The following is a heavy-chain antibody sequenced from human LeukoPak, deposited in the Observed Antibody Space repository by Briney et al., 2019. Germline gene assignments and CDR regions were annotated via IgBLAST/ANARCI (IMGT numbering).Heavy chain of an antibody. CDR1: GYTFTSYY. V-gene: IGHV1-46*01. CDR3: ARETSLMGYSGGLGFNY. J-gene: IGHJ4*02. D-gene: IGHD6-19*01. Sequence: ASVKVSCKASGYTFTSYYMHWVRQAPGQGLEWMGIINPSGGSTSYAQKFQGRVTMTRDTSTSTVYMELSSVTAADTAVYYCARETSLMGYSGGLGFNYWGQGTLVTVSS. CDR2: INPSGGST.